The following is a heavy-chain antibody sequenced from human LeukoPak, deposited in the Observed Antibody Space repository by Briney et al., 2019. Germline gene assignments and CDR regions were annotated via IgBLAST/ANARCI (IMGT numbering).Heavy chain of an antibody. CDR3: ATGETGSTLGGY. CDR1: GGSVSSSSHY. Sequence: PSETLSLTCTVSGGSVSSSSHYWGWIRQPPGGGLECIATIFYSGNTYYNPSFKSRVTISVDKSKNQFSLKLSSVTAADTAVYYCATGETGSTLGGYWGQGTLVTVSS. J-gene: IGHJ4*02. CDR2: IFYSGNT. D-gene: IGHD1-1*01. V-gene: IGHV4-39*07.